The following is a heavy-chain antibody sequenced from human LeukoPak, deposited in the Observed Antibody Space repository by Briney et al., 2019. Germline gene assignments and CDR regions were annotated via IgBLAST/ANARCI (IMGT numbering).Heavy chain of an antibody. CDR2: INHSGST. Sequence: SETLSLTCAVHGGSFSGYYWSWIRQPPGKGLEWIGEINHSGSTNYNPSLKSRVTISVDTSKNQFSLKLSSVTAADTAVYYCARLGYCSSTSCSAFDHWGQGTLVTVSS. J-gene: IGHJ4*02. CDR3: ARLGYCSSTSCSAFDH. V-gene: IGHV4-34*01. CDR1: GGSFSGYY. D-gene: IGHD2-2*03.